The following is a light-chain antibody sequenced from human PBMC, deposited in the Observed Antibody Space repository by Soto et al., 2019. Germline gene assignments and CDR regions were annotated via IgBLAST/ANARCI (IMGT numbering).Light chain of an antibody. J-gene: IGLJ3*02. V-gene: IGLV2-14*01. CDR2: DVS. CDR3: SSYTSSGTLGV. CDR1: SSDVGGYNS. Sequence: QSALTQPASVSGSPGQSITISCTGTSSDVGGYNSVSWYQQHPGKAPKLMIYDVSNRPSGVSNRFSGSKSANTASLTISGLQAEDEADYYCSSYTSSGTLGVFGGGTQLTVL.